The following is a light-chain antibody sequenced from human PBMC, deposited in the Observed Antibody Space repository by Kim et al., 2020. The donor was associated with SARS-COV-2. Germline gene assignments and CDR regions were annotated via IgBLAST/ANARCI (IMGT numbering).Light chain of an antibody. Sequence: EIQMTQSPSTLSASVGDRVTITCRASRSIIYWLAWYQQKPGKAPNLLIYETSTLESGVPSRFSGNGSGTEFTLTISGLQRDDFATYYCQQYDTYPSFGQGTKVDIK. CDR3: QQYDTYPS. J-gene: IGKJ1*01. CDR1: RSIIYW. V-gene: IGKV1-5*03. CDR2: ETS.